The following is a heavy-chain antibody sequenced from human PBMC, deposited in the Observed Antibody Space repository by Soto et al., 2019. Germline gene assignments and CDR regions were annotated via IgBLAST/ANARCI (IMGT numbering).Heavy chain of an antibody. J-gene: IGHJ4*02. D-gene: IGHD3-16*02. V-gene: IGHV3-23*01. CDR1: GVPVCTYA. CDR2: ISGSGGST. CDR3: AKEVGLSYPRFDY. Sequence: GGSLRLSCAASGVPVCTYAMSWVRQAPGKGLEWVSAISGSGGSTYYADSVKGRFTISRDNSKNTLYLQMNSLRAEDTALYYCAKEVGLSYPRFDYWGQGTLVTSPQ.